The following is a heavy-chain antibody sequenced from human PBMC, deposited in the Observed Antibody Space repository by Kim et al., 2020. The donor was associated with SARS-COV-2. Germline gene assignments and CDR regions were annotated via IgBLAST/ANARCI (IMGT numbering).Heavy chain of an antibody. Sequence: YADSVKGRFTVTRDNATNTLYLQMDSLRADDTALYYCAKDHASSGWPPFDYLGQGILVTVPS. D-gene: IGHD3-22*01. J-gene: IGHJ4*02. V-gene: IGHV3-23*01. CDR3: AKDHASSGWPPFDY.